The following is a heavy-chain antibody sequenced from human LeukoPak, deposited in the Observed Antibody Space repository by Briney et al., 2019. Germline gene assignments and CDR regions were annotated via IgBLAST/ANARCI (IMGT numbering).Heavy chain of an antibody. J-gene: IGHJ4*02. D-gene: IGHD5-18*01. Sequence: AGGSLRLSCAASGFTFSSYAMSWVRQAPGKGLEWVSAISGSGGSTYYADSVKRRFTISRDNSKNTLYLQMNSLRAEDTAVYYCASTDTAMAIFDYWGQGTLVTVSS. CDR2: ISGSGGST. V-gene: IGHV3-23*01. CDR1: GFTFSSYA. CDR3: ASTDTAMAIFDY.